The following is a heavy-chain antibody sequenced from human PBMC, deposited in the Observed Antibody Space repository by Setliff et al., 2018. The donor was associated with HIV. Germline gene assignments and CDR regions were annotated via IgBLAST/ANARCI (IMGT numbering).Heavy chain of an antibody. V-gene: IGHV4-34*01. CDR1: GGSISGYY. CDR2: INHSGST. Sequence: PSETLSLTCNVSGGSISGYYWSWVRQPPGKGLEWIGEINHSGSTNYNPSLKSRVTISVDTSKNQFSLKLSSVTAADTAVFYCARLTTTYYYDSSAYYHPVWGQGTLVTVSS. J-gene: IGHJ4*02. D-gene: IGHD3-22*01. CDR3: ARLTTTYYYDSSAYYHPV.